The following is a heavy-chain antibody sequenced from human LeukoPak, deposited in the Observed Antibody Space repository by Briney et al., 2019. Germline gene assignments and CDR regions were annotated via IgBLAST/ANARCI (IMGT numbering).Heavy chain of an antibody. CDR2: ISAYNGNT. J-gene: IGHJ4*02. CDR1: GYTFTSYG. Sequence: ASVKVSCKTSGYTFTSYGISWVRQAPGHGLEWMGWISAYNGNTNYAQNLQGRVTMTTDTSTSAAYMELRSLRSDDTAVYYCARSDIVVVPAADYWGQGTLVTVSS. D-gene: IGHD2-2*01. V-gene: IGHV1-18*04. CDR3: ARSDIVVVPAADY.